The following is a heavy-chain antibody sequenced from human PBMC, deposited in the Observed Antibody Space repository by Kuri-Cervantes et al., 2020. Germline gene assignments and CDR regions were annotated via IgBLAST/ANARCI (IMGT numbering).Heavy chain of an antibody. CDR2: INTDGTGT. D-gene: IGHD6-6*01. CDR3: ARIAARSDAFDI. CDR1: GFTFRSSA. V-gene: IGHV3-74*01. Sequence: GESLKISCAASGFTFRSSAMNWVRQAPGKGLEWISRINTDGTGTRYADSVKGRFTISRDNAKKLLFLQMTSLRAEDTAVYYCARIAARSDAFDIWGQGTRVTVSS. J-gene: IGHJ3*02.